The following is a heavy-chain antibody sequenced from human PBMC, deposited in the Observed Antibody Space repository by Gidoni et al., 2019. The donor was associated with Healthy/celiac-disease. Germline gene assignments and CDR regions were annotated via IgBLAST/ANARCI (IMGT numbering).Heavy chain of an antibody. CDR3: AKDLRDIVVVPALGWFDP. CDR1: GFPFSSYA. D-gene: IGHD2-2*01. J-gene: IGHJ5*02. CDR2: ISCSGGST. Sequence: DVQLLESGGGLVQPGGSLRLSCAASGFPFSSYAMSWVRQAPGKGLEWVSAISCSGGSTYYADSVKGRFTISRDNAKNTLYLQMNSLRAEDTAVYYCAKDLRDIVVVPALGWFDPWGQGTLVTVSS. V-gene: IGHV3-23*01.